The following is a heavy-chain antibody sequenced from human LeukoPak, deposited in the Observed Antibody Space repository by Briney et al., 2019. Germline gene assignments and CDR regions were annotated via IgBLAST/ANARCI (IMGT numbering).Heavy chain of an antibody. V-gene: IGHV3-23*01. D-gene: IGHD6-19*01. CDR2: ISGSGGST. CDR3: AKENSSGWYIFDY. J-gene: IGHJ4*02. CDR1: GFTVSSNY. Sequence: GGSLRLSCAASGFTVSSNYMSWVRQAPGKGLEWVSAISGSGGSTYYADSVKGRFTISRDNSKNTLYLQMNSLRAEDTAVYYCAKENSSGWYIFDYWGQGTLVTVSS.